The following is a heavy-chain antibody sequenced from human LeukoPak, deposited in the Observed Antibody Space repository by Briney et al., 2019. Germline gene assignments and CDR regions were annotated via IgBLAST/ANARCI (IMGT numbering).Heavy chain of an antibody. V-gene: IGHV4-4*07. D-gene: IGHD6-19*01. CDR2: IYTSGST. CDR3: ARDSEVSSGWYPFDY. Sequence: SETLSLTCTVSGGSISSYYWSWIRQPAGKGLEWSGRIYTSGSTNYNPSLKSRVTISLDTSKNQFSLKLSSVTAADTAVYYCARDSEVSSGWYPFDYWGQGTLVTVSS. J-gene: IGHJ4*02. CDR1: GGSISSYY.